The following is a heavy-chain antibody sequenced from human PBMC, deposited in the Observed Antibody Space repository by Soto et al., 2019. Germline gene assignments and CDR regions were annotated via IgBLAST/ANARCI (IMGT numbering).Heavy chain of an antibody. D-gene: IGHD2-21*01. CDR2: ISPSSGYT. V-gene: IGHV1-18*01. CDR3: AREMWTRRGPQNFFDY. CDR1: GYSFTNYG. J-gene: IGHJ4*02. Sequence: GASVKVSCKASGYSFTNYGFCWVRQVPGQGLEWMGYISPSSGYTTYAPNLQERVIMTTDSSTTTVYMELRSLTSDDTAVYYCAREMWTRRGPQNFFDYWGQGALVTVSS.